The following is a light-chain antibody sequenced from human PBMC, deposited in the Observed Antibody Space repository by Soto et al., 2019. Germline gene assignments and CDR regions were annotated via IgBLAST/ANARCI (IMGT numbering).Light chain of an antibody. J-gene: IGLJ2*01. CDR1: SSDVGGYNY. V-gene: IGLV2-8*01. Sequence: QSVLTQPPSASGSPGQSVTISCTGTSSDVGGYNYVSWYQQHPGKVPKLMIYEVSKRPSGVPDRFSGSKSGNTASLTVSGLQAEDEADYYCSSYAGRNNVVFGGGTKLTVL. CDR3: SSYAGRNNVV. CDR2: EVS.